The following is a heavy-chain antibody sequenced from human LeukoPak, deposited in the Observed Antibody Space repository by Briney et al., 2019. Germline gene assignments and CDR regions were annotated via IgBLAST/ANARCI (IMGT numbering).Heavy chain of an antibody. V-gene: IGHV4-59*11. CDR1: GGSISSHY. D-gene: IGHD6-13*01. Sequence: SETLSLTCTVSGGSISSHYWSWIRQPPGKGLEWIGYIYYSGSTNYIPSLKSRVTISVDTSKNQFSLKLSSVTAADTAVYYCARDYSSSWYRYFDYWGQGTLVTVSS. CDR2: IYYSGST. CDR3: ARDYSSSWYRYFDY. J-gene: IGHJ4*02.